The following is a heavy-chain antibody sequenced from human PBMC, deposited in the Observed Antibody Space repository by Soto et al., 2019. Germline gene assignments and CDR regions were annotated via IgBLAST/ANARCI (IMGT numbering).Heavy chain of an antibody. Sequence: QPGGSLRLSCAASGFTFSRYAMSWVRQAPGKGLEWVSAISGSGGRTDYADSAKGRFTISRDNSKNTLYLQMNSLRAEDTAVYYCAREGGNRILTGYQDDYYGMDVWGQGTTVTVSS. J-gene: IGHJ6*02. CDR2: ISGSGGRT. D-gene: IGHD3-9*01. CDR1: GFTFSRYA. V-gene: IGHV3-23*01. CDR3: AREGGNRILTGYQDDYYGMDV.